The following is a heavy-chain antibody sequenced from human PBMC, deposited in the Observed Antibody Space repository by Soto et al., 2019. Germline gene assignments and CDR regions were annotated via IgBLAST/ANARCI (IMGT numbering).Heavy chain of an antibody. V-gene: IGHV1-69*12. CDR2: IIPIFGTT. J-gene: IGHJ2*01. D-gene: IGHD2-15*01. CDR1: GGTFSSYA. Sequence: QVQLVQSGAEVKKPGSSVKVSCKASGGTFSSYAISWVRQAPGQGLEWMGGIIPIFGTTNYAQKFQGRVTITADXSXSAXYMELSRLRSGDTAMYYCARVVTVVKSFHYWYFDLWGRGTLVTVSS. CDR3: ARVVTVVKSFHYWYFDL.